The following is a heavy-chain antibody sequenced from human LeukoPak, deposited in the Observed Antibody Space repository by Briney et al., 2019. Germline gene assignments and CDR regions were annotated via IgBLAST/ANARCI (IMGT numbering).Heavy chain of an antibody. CDR1: GFTFSSYT. D-gene: IGHD1-26*01. V-gene: IGHV3-23*01. Sequence: PGGSLRLSCAASGFTFSSYTMSWVRQAPGKGLEWVSTITTSDGNTYYADSVKGRFTISRDNSKNTLYLQMNSLRAEDTAVYYCAKGRVGATLDYWGQGTLVTVSS. CDR3: AKGRVGATLDY. CDR2: ITTSDGNT. J-gene: IGHJ4*02.